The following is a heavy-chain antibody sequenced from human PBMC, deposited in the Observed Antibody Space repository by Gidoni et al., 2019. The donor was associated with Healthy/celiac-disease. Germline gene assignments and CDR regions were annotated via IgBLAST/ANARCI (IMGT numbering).Heavy chain of an antibody. D-gene: IGHD2-15*01. CDR2: IYYSVST. V-gene: IGHV4-39*02. CDR1: GGSISSSIYY. J-gene: IGHJ4*02. CDR3: ARDSGGSYPPDPFDY. Sequence: QLQLQESGPGLVKPSETLSLTCTVSGGSISSSIYYWGWIRQPPGKGLEWIGSIYYSVSTYYNTSLKSRVTISVDTSKNQFSLKLSSVTAADTAVYYCARDSGGSYPPDPFDYWGQGTLVTVSS.